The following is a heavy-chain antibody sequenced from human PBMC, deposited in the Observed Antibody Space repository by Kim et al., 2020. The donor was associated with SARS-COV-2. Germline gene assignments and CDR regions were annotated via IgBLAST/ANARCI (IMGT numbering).Heavy chain of an antibody. J-gene: IGHJ4*02. Sequence: EYAVSVKRRITINPDTSKNHFSLQLNSVTPEDTAVYYCARVHSSTWKIDYWGQGTLVTVSS. CDR3: ARVHSSTWKIDY. V-gene: IGHV6-1*01. D-gene: IGHD2-2*01.